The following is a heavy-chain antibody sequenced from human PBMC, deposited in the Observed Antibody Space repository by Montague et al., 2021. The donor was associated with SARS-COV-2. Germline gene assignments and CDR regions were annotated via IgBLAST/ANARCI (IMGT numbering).Heavy chain of an antibody. CDR2: ISGSGGST. CDR1: GFTFSSYA. V-gene: IGHV3-23*01. CDR3: ARDPFYDILTGYYSN. D-gene: IGHD3-9*01. J-gene: IGHJ4*02. Sequence: SLRLSCAASGFTFSSYAMSWVRQAPGKGLEWVSAISGSGGSTYYADSVKGRFTISRDNAKNSLYLQMNSLRAEDTAVYYCARDPFYDILTGYYSNWGQGTLVTVSS.